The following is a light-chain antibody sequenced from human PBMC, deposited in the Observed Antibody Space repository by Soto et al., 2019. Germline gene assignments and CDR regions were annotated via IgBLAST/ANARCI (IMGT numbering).Light chain of an antibody. CDR3: AAWDDSLNGWV. Sequence: QSALTQPASVSGSPGQSITISCTGTSSDVGGYYYVSWYQHHPGKAPKLMIYQVSNRPSGVSNRFSGSKSGNTASLTISGLQAEDEADYYCAAWDDSLNGWVFGGGTKVTVL. J-gene: IGLJ3*02. CDR2: QVS. CDR1: SSDVGGYYY. V-gene: IGLV2-14*01.